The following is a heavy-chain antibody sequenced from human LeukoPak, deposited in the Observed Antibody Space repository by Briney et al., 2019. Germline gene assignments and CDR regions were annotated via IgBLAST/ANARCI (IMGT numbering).Heavy chain of an antibody. J-gene: IGHJ6*03. CDR1: GFTFSSYG. V-gene: IGHV3-23*01. D-gene: IGHD2-2*01. Sequence: QSGGSLRLSCAASGFTFSSYGMSWVRQAPGKGLEWVSAISGSGGSTYYADSVKGRFTISRDNAKNTLYLQMNSLRAEDTAVYYCARVYCSSTSCYGYYYYYMDVWGKGTTVTVSS. CDR2: ISGSGGST. CDR3: ARVYCSSTSCYGYYYYYMDV.